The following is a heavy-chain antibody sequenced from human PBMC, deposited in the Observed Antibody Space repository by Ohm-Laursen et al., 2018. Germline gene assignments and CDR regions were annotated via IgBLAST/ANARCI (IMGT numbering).Heavy chain of an antibody. Sequence: GASVKVSCKASGYTFTSYGISWVRQAPGQGLEWMGWISAYNGNTNYAQKLQGRVTMTTDTSTSPAYMELRSLRSDDTAVYYCARVPVYGSGNLYYYGMDVWGQGTTVTVSS. D-gene: IGHD3-10*01. CDR3: ARVPVYGSGNLYYYGMDV. V-gene: IGHV1-18*01. CDR1: GYTFTSYG. J-gene: IGHJ6*02. CDR2: ISAYNGNT.